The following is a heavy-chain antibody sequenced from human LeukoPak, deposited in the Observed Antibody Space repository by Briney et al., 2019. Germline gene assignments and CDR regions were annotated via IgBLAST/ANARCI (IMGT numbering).Heavy chain of an antibody. CDR2: IKQDGSEK. J-gene: IGHJ6*03. CDR1: GFTFSSYW. CDR3: ARDGGYYYYYMDV. V-gene: IGHV3-7*01. D-gene: IGHD3-10*01. Sequence: GGSLRLSCAASGFTFSSYWMSWVRQAPGKGLEWVANIKQDGSEKYYADSVKGRFTISRDNAKNSLYLQMNSLRAEDTAVYYCARDGGYYYYYMDVWGKGTTVTVSS.